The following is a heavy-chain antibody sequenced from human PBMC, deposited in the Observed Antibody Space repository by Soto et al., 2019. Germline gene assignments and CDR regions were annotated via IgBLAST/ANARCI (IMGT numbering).Heavy chain of an antibody. CDR2: ISGSGGST. CDR1: GFTFSSYA. Sequence: GSLRLSCAASGFTFSSYAMSWVRQAPGKGLEWVSAISGSGGSTYYADSVKGRFTISRDNSKNTLYLQMNSLRAEDTAVYYCAKDLGYCSGGSCHDVRSVNYGMDVWGQGTTVTVSS. CDR3: AKDLGYCSGGSCHDVRSVNYGMDV. V-gene: IGHV3-23*01. D-gene: IGHD2-15*01. J-gene: IGHJ6*02.